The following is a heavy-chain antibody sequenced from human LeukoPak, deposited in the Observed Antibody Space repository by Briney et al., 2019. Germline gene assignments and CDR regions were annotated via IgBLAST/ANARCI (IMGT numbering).Heavy chain of an antibody. J-gene: IGHJ6*02. Sequence: ASVKVSCKASGYTFTSYGISWVRQAPGQGLEWMRWISAYNGNTNYAQKLQGRVTMTTDTSTSTAYMELRSLRSDDTAVYYCARDQALAYSSSWYGEDYYYYGMDVWGQGTTVTVSS. D-gene: IGHD6-13*01. CDR3: ARDQALAYSSSWYGEDYYYYGMDV. V-gene: IGHV1-18*01. CDR2: ISAYNGNT. CDR1: GYTFTSYG.